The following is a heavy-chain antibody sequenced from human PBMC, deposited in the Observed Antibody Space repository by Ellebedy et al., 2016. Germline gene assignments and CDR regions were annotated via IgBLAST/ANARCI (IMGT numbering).Heavy chain of an antibody. Sequence: GESLKISCAASGFTFSTYAMHWVRQAPGKGLEWVAVISYDGSNKYYADSVKGRFTISRDNAENTLSLQMNSLRAEDTAVYYCASYDWNRFDYWGQGTLVTVSS. V-gene: IGHV3-30-3*01. CDR3: ASYDWNRFDY. J-gene: IGHJ4*02. CDR2: ISYDGSNK. D-gene: IGHD1-20*01. CDR1: GFTFSTYA.